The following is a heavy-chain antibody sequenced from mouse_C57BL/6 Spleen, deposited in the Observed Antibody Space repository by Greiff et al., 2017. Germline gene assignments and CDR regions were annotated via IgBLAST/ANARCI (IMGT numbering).Heavy chain of an antibody. CDR2: ISSGGSYT. Sequence: EVMLVESGGDLVKPGGSLKLSCAASGFTFSSYGMSWVRQTPDKRLEWVATISSGGSYTYYPDSVKGRFTISRDNAKNTLYLQMISLKSEDTAMYYCARAGDWYFDVWGTGTTVTVSS. CDR1: GFTFSSYG. J-gene: IGHJ1*03. V-gene: IGHV5-6*02. CDR3: ARAGDWYFDV.